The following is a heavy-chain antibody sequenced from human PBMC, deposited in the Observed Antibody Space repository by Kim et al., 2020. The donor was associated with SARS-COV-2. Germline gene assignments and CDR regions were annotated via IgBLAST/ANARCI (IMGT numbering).Heavy chain of an antibody. Sequence: GESLKISCKGSGYSFTSYWISWVRQMPGKGLEWMGRIDPSDSYTNYSPSFQGHVTISADKSISTAYLQWSSLKASDTAMYYCARPLRYQGGGMDGMDVWGQGTTVTVSS. D-gene: IGHD2-2*01. CDR3: ARPLRYQGGGMDGMDV. CDR2: IDPSDSYT. CDR1: GYSFTSYW. J-gene: IGHJ6*02. V-gene: IGHV5-10-1*01.